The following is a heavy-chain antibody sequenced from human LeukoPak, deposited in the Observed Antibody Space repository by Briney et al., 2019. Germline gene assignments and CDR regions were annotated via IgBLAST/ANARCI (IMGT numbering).Heavy chain of an antibody. J-gene: IGHJ4*02. Sequence: GGSLRLSCTASGFTFSRYGMHWVRQARGKGLEWVALISDDGNRKFYIDSVKGRFAVSRDSSSDTLYLQMDNLRPEDTAIYYCAKDRREGYNGPHYWGQGTLVTVSS. D-gene: IGHD5-18*01. V-gene: IGHV3-30*18. CDR2: ISDDGNRK. CDR1: GFTFSRYG. CDR3: AKDRREGYNGPHY.